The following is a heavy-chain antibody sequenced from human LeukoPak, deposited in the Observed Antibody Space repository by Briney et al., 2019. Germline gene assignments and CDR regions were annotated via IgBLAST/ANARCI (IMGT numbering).Heavy chain of an antibody. J-gene: IGHJ5*02. CDR3: ARGLYYGSPGAWFER. CDR1: GGSFSGSY. D-gene: IGHD3-10*01. Sequence: SETLSLTCAVYGGSFSGSYWSWSRQPPGKGLEWIGEINHSGSTNYNPSLKSRVTISVDTSKNQFSLKLSSVTAADTAVYYGARGLYYGSPGAWFERWGQGTRVTVSS. V-gene: IGHV4-34*01. CDR2: INHSGST.